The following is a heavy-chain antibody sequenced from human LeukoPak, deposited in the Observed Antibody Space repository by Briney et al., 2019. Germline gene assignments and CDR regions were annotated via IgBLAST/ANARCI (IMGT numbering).Heavy chain of an antibody. D-gene: IGHD3-10*02. CDR3: AKGNTMYTAYYFDY. J-gene: IGHJ4*02. Sequence: WGSLRLSCAASGFTFSSYGMHWVRQAPGKGLEWVAVISYDGSNKYYADSVKGRFTISRDNSKNTLYLQMNSLRAEDTAVYYCAKGNTMYTAYYFDYWGQGTLVTVSS. CDR2: ISYDGSNK. V-gene: IGHV3-30*18. CDR1: GFTFSSYG.